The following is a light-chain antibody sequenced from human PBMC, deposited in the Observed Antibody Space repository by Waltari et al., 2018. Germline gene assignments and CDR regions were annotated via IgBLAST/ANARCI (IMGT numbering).Light chain of an antibody. CDR2: KAS. Sequence: CRARQSISNWLAWYQQKPRKAPKLLIYKASTLESGVPARFSGSGAGTEFTLTISSLQPDDFATYYCQQYNSYALLTFGGGTKVEIK. V-gene: IGKV1-5*03. J-gene: IGKJ4*01. CDR1: QSISNW. CDR3: QQYNSYALLT.